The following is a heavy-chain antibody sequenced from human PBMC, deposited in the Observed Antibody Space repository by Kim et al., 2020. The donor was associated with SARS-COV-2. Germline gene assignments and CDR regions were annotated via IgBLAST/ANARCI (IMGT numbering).Heavy chain of an antibody. J-gene: IGHJ6*02. V-gene: IGHV3-33*05. CDR2: ISYDGSNK. Sequence: GGSLRLSCAASGFTFSSYGMHWVRQAPGKGLEWVAVISYDGSNKYYADSVKGRFTISRDNSKNTLYLQMNSLRAEDTAVYYCARVLPLKYSGYDYRPGAMDVWGQGTTVTVSS. D-gene: IGHD5-12*01. CDR3: ARVLPLKYSGYDYRPGAMDV. CDR1: GFTFSSYG.